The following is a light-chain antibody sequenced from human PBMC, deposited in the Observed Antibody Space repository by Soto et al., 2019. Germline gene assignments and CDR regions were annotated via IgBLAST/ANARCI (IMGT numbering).Light chain of an antibody. CDR1: QNVSTY. CDR3: QQLHNWLT. V-gene: IGKV3-11*01. CDR2: DES. J-gene: IGKJ3*01. Sequence: EIVLTQSPATLSLSPGERATLSCRASQNVSTYLAWYQQKPGQAPRLPIYDESNRATGIPARFSGRGSGTEYTLNISSLEPGEFAVYYCQQLHNWLTFGPVTKVDI.